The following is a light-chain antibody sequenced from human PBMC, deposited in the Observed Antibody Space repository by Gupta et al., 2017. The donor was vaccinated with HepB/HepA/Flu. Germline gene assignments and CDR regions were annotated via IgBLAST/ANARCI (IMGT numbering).Light chain of an antibody. CDR1: SSDVGAYDS. CDR3: SSYTSRSTVV. V-gene: IGLV2-14*03. Sequence: QSALTQPAFVSRSPGQSITFSCTGTSSDVGAYDSVSWYQQHPGKAPKLIIYDVSNRPSGVSSRFSGSKSGNTASLTISGLQAEDEADYYCSSYTSRSTVVFGGGTKLTVL. CDR2: DVS. J-gene: IGLJ2*01.